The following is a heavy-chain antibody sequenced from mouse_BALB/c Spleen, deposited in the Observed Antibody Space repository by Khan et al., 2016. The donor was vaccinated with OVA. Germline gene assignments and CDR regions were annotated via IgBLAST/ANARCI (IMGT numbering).Heavy chain of an antibody. CDR1: GSTFSNYA. V-gene: IGHV5-9-3*01. CDR2: ISSGGSYT. CDR3: ARHYVGALDC. J-gene: IGHJ4*01. Sequence: EVQLVESGGGLVRPGGSLKLSCEASGSTFSNYAMSWVRQTPEKRLEWVALISSGGSYTYCPDSVKGRFIISRDNAKNTLYLQMSSLRSEDTAMYYCARHYVGALDCWGQGTSVTVSS. D-gene: IGHD1-1*01.